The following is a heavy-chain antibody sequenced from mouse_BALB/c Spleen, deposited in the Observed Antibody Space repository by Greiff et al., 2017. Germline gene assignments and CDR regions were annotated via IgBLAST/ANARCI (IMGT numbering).Heavy chain of an antibody. Sequence: EVKVVESGGGLVKPGGSLKLSCAASGFAFSSYDMSWVRQTPEKRLEWVAYISSGGGSTYYPDTVKGRFTISRDNAKNTLYLQMSSLKSEDAAMYYCARNWYFDYWGQGTTLTVSS. D-gene: IGHD4-1*01. CDR3: ARNWYFDY. CDR2: ISSGGGST. CDR1: GFAFSSYD. J-gene: IGHJ2*01. V-gene: IGHV5-12-1*01.